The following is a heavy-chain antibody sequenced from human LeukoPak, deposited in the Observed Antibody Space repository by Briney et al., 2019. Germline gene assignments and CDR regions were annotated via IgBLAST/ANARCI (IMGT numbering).Heavy chain of an antibody. J-gene: IGHJ5*02. CDR3: ARAGYIVVVPAATNNWFDP. CDR2: ISAYNGNT. Sequence: ASVKVSCKASGYTFTSYGTSWVRQAPGQGLEWMGWISAYNGNTNYAQKLQGRVTMTTDTSTSTAYMELRSLRSDDTAVYYCARAGYIVVVPAATNNWFDPWGQGTLVTVSS. CDR1: GYTFTSYG. D-gene: IGHD2-2*01. V-gene: IGHV1-18*01.